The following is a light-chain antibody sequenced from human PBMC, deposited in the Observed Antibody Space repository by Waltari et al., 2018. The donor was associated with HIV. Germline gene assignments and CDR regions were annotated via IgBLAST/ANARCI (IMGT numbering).Light chain of an antibody. V-gene: IGLV2-14*01. CDR3: SSYTSSSTLYVV. CDR1: SSDVGGYNY. J-gene: IGLJ2*01. CDR2: EVI. Sequence: QSALTQPASVSGSPGQSITISCTVTSSDVGGYNYVSSYQQHPGKAPKLMIYEVINRPSGVYNRFSGSKSGNTASLTISGLQAEDEADYYCSSYTSSSTLYVVFGGGTKLTVL.